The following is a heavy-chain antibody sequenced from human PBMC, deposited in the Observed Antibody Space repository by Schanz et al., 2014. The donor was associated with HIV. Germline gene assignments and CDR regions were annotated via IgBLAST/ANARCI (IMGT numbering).Heavy chain of an antibody. V-gene: IGHV3-33*08. CDR1: GFTFSTYA. J-gene: IGHJ4*02. Sequence: VKLSESGGGLVQPGGSLRLSCVASGFTFSTYAMSWVRQAPGKGLECVAFIWYDGSNKYYADSVKGRFTISRDNSKNTLYLQMNSLRAEDTAVYYCATAAVTDYSDNWGQGTLVTVSS. CDR3: ATAAVTDYSDN. D-gene: IGHD4-17*01. CDR2: IWYDGSNK.